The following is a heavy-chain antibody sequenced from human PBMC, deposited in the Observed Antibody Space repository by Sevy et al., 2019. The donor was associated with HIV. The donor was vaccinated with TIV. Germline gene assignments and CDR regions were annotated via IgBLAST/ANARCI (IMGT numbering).Heavy chain of an antibody. CDR2: FSGSGSSP. CDR1: GFTVSSYG. V-gene: IGHV3-23*01. J-gene: IGHJ4*02. D-gene: IGHD6-13*01. CDR3: AKDRSNDIPSAGTLDY. Sequence: GGSLRLSCAASGFTVSSYGMSWVRQAPGKGLKWVSGFSGSGSSPYYADSVKGQFTISRDISKNPLNLQMNSLRVNDTAVYFCAKDRSNDIPSAGTLDYWGQGTLVTVSS.